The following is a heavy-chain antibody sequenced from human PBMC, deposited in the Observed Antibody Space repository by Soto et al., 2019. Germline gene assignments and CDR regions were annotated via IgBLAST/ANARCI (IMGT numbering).Heavy chain of an antibody. CDR1: GGSVNGYE. Sequence: XEILSVSGAVYGGSVNGYEWNWIRQLPGKGLEWIGEINHTGGTHYNPSRKSRVTMSVDTSKNQFSLRLSSVTAADTAIYYCATRITVFGLLIPPFDSWGQGTQVTVSS. D-gene: IGHD3-3*01. J-gene: IGHJ5*01. CDR2: INHTGGT. CDR3: ATRITVFGLLIPPFDS. V-gene: IGHV4-34*01.